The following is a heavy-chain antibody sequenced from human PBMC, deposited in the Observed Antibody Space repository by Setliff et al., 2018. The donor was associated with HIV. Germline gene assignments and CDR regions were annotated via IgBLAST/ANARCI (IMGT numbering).Heavy chain of an antibody. V-gene: IGHV1-69*13. CDR2: ISPVFGTT. D-gene: IGHD3-22*01. CDR3: ARGGVYYYDSSGCSLDY. CDR1: GGTFSSYA. J-gene: IGHJ4*02. Sequence: GASVKVSCKASGGTFSSYAISWVRQAPGQGLDWMGGISPVFGTTNYAQKFQGRVTITADESTSTAYMELSSLRSEDTAVYYCARGGVYYYDSSGCSLDYWGQGTMVTVSS.